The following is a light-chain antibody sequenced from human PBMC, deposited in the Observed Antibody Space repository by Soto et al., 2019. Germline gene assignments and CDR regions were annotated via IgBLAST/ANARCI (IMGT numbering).Light chain of an antibody. J-gene: IGKJ5*01. Sequence: EIVLTQSPDTLSLSPGERATLSCRASQSVSSYLAWYQQKSGQAPRLLIYDASNRATGIPGRFIGSGSVTDFTLTISSLETEDFAVYYCQQRSSWPLTFGQGTRREIK. CDR3: QQRSSWPLT. CDR1: QSVSSY. V-gene: IGKV3-11*01. CDR2: DAS.